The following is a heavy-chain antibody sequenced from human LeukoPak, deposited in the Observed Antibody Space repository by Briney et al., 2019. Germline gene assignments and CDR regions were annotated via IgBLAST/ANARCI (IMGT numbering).Heavy chain of an antibody. CDR1: GYTFTGYY. D-gene: IGHD1-26*01. CDR2: INPNSGGT. CDR3: ARFPGDSGSYFYPFDY. Sequence: GASVKVSCKASGYTFTGYYMHWVRQAPGQGLEWMGWINPNSGGTNYAQKFQGRVTMIRDTSISTAYMELSRLRSDDTAVYYCARFPGDSGSYFYPFDYWGQGTLVTVSS. V-gene: IGHV1-2*02. J-gene: IGHJ4*02.